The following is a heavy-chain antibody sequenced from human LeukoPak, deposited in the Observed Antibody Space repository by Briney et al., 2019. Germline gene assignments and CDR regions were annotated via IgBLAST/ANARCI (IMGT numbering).Heavy chain of an antibody. J-gene: IGHJ4*02. CDR2: IIPIFGTA. D-gene: IGHD5-12*01. V-gene: IGHV1-69*05. CDR3: ARDSTGGYHFDY. CDR1: GGTFSSSA. Sequence: GSSVKVSCKASGGTFSSSAISWVRQAPGQGLEWMGGIIPIFGTANYAQKFQGRVTITTDESTSTAYMELSSLRSEDTAVYYCARDSTGGYHFDYWGQGTLVTVSS.